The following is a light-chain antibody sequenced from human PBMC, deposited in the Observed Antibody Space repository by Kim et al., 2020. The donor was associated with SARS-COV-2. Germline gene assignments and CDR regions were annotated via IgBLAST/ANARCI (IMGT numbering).Light chain of an antibody. CDR2: GAS. CDR3: HQYGSSPLT. V-gene: IGKV3-20*01. CDR1: QTVPSKY. Sequence: LSPGEGATPSCRASQTVPSKYLAWYQQKPGQAPRLLIHGASSRATGIPDRFSGSGSGTDFTLTISRLEPEDFAVYYCHQYGSSPLTFGGGTKV. J-gene: IGKJ4*01.